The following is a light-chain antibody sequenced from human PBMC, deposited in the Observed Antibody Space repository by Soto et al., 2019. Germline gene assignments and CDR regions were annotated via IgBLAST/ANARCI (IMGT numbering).Light chain of an antibody. V-gene: IGKV1-5*03. CDR2: KAS. CDR1: QSINTW. J-gene: IGKJ1*01. CDR3: QQYNNYPWT. Sequence: DIQMTQSPSTLSASVGDRVTITCRASQSINTWLAWNQQKAGKAPNLLIYKASSLENGDPSRFSGSGSGTELTLTITCLQPDDFAAYYYQQYNNYPWTFGQRTKVEIK.